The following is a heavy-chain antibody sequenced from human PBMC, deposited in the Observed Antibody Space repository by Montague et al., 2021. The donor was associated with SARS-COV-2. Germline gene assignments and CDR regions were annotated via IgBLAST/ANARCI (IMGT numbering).Heavy chain of an antibody. D-gene: IGHD6-19*01. CDR2: IYYSGST. Sequence: SETLSLTCTVSGGSISSYYWSWIRQPPGKGLEWIGYIYYSGSTNYNPSLKSRVTISVGTSKNQFSLKLSSVTAADTAVYYCSIAIGSMYSSGWYYYYYGMDVWGQGTTVTVSS. CDR3: SIAIGSMYSSGWYYYYYGMDV. CDR1: GGSISSYY. J-gene: IGHJ6*02. V-gene: IGHV4-59*01.